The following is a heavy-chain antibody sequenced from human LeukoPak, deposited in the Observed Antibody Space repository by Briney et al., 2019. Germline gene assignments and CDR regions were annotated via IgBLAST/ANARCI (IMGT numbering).Heavy chain of an antibody. Sequence: GGSLRLSCAASGFTFSSYGMNWVRQAPGKGLEWVSSISDSGGDTYYADSVKGRFTVSRDNSKNTLNLQINNLRADDTAIYYCAKRVPYSSSAAYYDSWGQGTLVTVSS. D-gene: IGHD6-6*01. V-gene: IGHV3-23*01. J-gene: IGHJ4*02. CDR1: GFTFSSYG. CDR3: AKRVPYSSSAAYYDS. CDR2: ISDSGGDT.